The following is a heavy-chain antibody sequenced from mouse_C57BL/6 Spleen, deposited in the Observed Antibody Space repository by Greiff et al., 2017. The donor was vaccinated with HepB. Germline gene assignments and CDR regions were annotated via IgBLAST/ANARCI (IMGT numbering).Heavy chain of an antibody. CDR2: IRLKSDNYAT. D-gene: IGHD2-4*01. J-gene: IGHJ1*03. Sequence: EVQRVESGGGLVQPGGSMKLSCVASGFTFSNYWMNWVRQSPEKGLEWVAQIRLKSDNYATHYAESVKGRFTISRDDSKSSVYLQMNNLRAEDTGIYYCTGSPRYYDYDNWYFDVWGTGTTVTVSS. CDR1: GFTFSNYW. V-gene: IGHV6-3*01. CDR3: TGSPRYYDYDNWYFDV.